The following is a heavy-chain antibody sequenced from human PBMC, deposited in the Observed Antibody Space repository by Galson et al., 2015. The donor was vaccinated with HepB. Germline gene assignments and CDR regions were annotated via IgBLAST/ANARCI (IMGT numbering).Heavy chain of an antibody. CDR3: ARGGMATRGGPTFDF. V-gene: IGHV1-18*01. J-gene: IGHJ4*02. Sequence: SVKASCKASGYTFSSYGINWVRQAPGQGLEWMGRISGHNGNANYAQKLQGRVSMTTDRSTTTAYMELRSLRSDDTAVYYCARGGMATRGGPTFDFWGQGTLVTVSS. CDR1: GYTFSSYG. CDR2: ISGHNGNA. D-gene: IGHD5-24*01.